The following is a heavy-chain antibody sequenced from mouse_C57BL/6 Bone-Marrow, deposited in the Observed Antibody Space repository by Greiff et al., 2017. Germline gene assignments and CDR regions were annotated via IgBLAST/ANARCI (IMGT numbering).Heavy chain of an antibody. CDR1: GYTFTDYE. D-gene: IGHD1-1*01. V-gene: IGHV1-15*01. CDR2: IDPETGGT. Sequence: VKLVESGAELVRPGASVTLSCKASGYTFTDYEMHWVKQTPVHGLEWIGAIDPETGGTAYNQKFKGKAILTADKSSSTAYMELRSLTSEDSAVYYCTRYHYYYGSSYCWYFDVWGTGTTVTVSS. CDR3: TRYHYYYGSSYCWYFDV. J-gene: IGHJ1*03.